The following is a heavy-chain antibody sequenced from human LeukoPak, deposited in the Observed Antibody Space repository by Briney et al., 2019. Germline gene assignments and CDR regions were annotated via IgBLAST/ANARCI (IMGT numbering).Heavy chain of an antibody. V-gene: IGHV1-46*01. Sequence: ASVKVSCQTSGYTFTNYYIHWVRQAPGQGLEWMGIINPSGGSTSYAQKFQGRVTMTRDTSTSTVYMYLSSLRSEDTAVYYCARDSLYGVVDYWGQGTLVTVSS. CDR3: ARDSLYGVVDY. CDR2: INPSGGST. CDR1: GYTFTNYY. D-gene: IGHD4-17*01. J-gene: IGHJ4*02.